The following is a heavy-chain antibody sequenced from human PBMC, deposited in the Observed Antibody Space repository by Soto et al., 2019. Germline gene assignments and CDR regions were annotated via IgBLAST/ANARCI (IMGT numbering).Heavy chain of an antibody. CDR3: ARDEKGGKFAPDY. CDR1: GFSFGSHG. CDR2: IWFDGSEQ. Sequence: QVRLVESGGGVVQPGRSVRLSCAASGFSFGSHGMHWVRRTPGKGLEWVAVIWFDGSEQHYRDSVEGRFVVSRDNSKNMVYLQMNSLRVEDTAVYYCARDEKGGKFAPDYWGQGTLVTVSS. J-gene: IGHJ4*02. D-gene: IGHD3-16*01. V-gene: IGHV3-33*01.